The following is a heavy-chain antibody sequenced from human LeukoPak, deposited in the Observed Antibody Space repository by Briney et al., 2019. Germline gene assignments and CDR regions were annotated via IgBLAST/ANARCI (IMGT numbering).Heavy chain of an antibody. CDR1: GFTFSNHW. CDR2: INRDGSRT. D-gene: IGHD5-18*01. J-gene: IGHJ4*02. CDR3: ARGGSDTAMAHDY. V-gene: IGHV3-74*01. Sequence: GGSLRLSCAASGFTFSNHWMHWVRQAPGKGLMWVPRINRDGSRTDYADSVKGRFTISRDDAKNTLYLQVNSLRAEDTAVYFCARGGSDTAMAHDYWGQGTLVTVSS.